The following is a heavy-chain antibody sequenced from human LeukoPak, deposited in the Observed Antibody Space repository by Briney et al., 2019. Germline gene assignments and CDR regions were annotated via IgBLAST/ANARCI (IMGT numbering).Heavy chain of an antibody. V-gene: IGHV4-34*01. D-gene: IGHD2-2*01. Sequence: SETLSLTCAVSGSSFNNYYWIWIRQPPGRGLEWIGEIMHTGGTNYNPSLKSRVTISVDTSKNQFSLKLSSVTAADTAVYYCARGGGSSTSYPFDYWGQGTLVTVSS. J-gene: IGHJ4*02. CDR1: GSSFNNYY. CDR2: IMHTGGT. CDR3: ARGGGSSTSYPFDY.